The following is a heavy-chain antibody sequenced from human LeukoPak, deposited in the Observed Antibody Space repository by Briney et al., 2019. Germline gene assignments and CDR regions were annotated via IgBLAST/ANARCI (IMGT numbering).Heavy chain of an antibody. CDR1: GASITNDDYY. J-gene: IGHJ5*02. CDR2: IYFSGST. D-gene: IGHD2-2*01. V-gene: IGHV4-31*03. CDR3: ARRAPFSNWFDP. Sequence: SQTLSLTCTVSGASITNDDYYWSWIRQHPGKGLKWIGYIYFSGSTYYNPTLKRRASVSVDTSKSQFSLRLTSVTAADTAVYYCARRAPFSNWFDPWGQGTLVIVSS.